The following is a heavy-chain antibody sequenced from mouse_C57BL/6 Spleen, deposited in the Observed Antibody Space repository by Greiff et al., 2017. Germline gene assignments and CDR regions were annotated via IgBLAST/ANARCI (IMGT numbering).Heavy chain of an antibody. Sequence: VQLQQSGPELVKPGASVKISCKASGYAFSSSWMNWVKQRPGKGLEWIGRIYPGDGDTNYNGKFKGKATLTADKSSSTAYMQLSSLTSEDSAVYFCAMTYGNYDYYAMDYWGQGTSVTVSS. CDR2: IYPGDGDT. V-gene: IGHV1-82*01. CDR1: GYAFSSSW. J-gene: IGHJ4*01. D-gene: IGHD2-1*01. CDR3: AMTYGNYDYYAMDY.